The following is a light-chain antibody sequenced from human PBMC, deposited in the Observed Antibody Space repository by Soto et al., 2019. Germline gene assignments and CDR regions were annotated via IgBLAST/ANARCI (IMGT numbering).Light chain of an antibody. Sequence: NRITQSPSTLSGSVDIIVTITCRASQTISSWLAWYQQKPGKAPKLLIYKASTLKSGVPSRFSGSGSGTEFTLTIISLQPDDFATYYCQHYNSYSEAFGQGTKVDIK. CDR2: KAS. CDR1: QTISSW. J-gene: IGKJ1*01. CDR3: QHYNSYSEA. V-gene: IGKV1-5*03.